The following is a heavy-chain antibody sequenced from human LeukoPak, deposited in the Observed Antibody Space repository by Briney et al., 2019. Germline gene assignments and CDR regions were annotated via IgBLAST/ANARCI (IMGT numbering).Heavy chain of an antibody. CDR1: SAAISRSY. V-gene: IGHV4-4*09. D-gene: IGHD2-21*01. Sequence: SETLSLTCTVPSAAISRSYWIWIRQTPGKGLDWIGYIYTTGRTNYNPSLKSRVTISVDTSKNQFSLKLNSVTAADTAVYYCAKILGSGVWYGFDIWGQGTMVTVSS. CDR3: AKILGSGVWYGFDI. CDR2: IYTTGRT. J-gene: IGHJ3*02.